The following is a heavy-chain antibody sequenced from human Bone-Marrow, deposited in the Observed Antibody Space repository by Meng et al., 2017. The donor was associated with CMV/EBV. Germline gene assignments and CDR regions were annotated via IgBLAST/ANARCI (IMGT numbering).Heavy chain of an antibody. J-gene: IGHJ3*02. D-gene: IGHD2-2*01. CDR1: GYTFTSYG. CDR3: ARVEVYCSSTSCSDAFDI. Sequence: ASVKVSCKASGYTFTSYGISWVRQAPGQGLEWMGWISAYNGNTNYAQKLQGRVTMTTDTSTSTAYMELRSLRSDDTAVYYCARVEVYCSSTSCSDAFDIWGQGTMVTVPS. CDR2: ISAYNGNT. V-gene: IGHV1-18*01.